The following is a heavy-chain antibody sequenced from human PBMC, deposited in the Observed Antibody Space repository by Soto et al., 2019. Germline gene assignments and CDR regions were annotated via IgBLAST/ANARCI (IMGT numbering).Heavy chain of an antibody. D-gene: IGHD2-15*01. CDR1: GYSFTSNY. J-gene: IGHJ4*02. V-gene: IGHV1-46*01. Sequence: ASVKVSCTASGYSFTSNYIHWVRQAPGQGPEWMGIINPSDGYTNYAQKFQGRVTMTRDTSTTTVYMELSSLRSEDTAVYYCARGAVRYCSGGSCPGGYWGQGTLVTVSS. CDR2: INPSDGYT. CDR3: ARGAVRYCSGGSCPGGY.